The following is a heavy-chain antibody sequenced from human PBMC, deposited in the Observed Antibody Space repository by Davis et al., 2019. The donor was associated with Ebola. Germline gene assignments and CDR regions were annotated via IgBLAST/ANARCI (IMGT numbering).Heavy chain of an antibody. CDR1: GFTFSSYS. Sequence: GESLKISCAASGFTFSSYSMNWVRQAPGKGLEWVAVISYDGSNKYYADSVKGRFTISRDNSKNTLYLQMNSLRAEDTAVYYCASTTVTTDYYYYYGMDVWGQGTTVTVSS. CDR3: ASTTVTTDYYYYYGMDV. CDR2: ISYDGSNK. V-gene: IGHV3-30*03. D-gene: IGHD4-17*01. J-gene: IGHJ6*02.